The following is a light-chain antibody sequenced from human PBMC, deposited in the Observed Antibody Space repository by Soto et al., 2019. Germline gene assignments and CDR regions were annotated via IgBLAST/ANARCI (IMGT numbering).Light chain of an antibody. CDR2: GAS. J-gene: IGKJ4*01. V-gene: IGKV3-15*01. CDR3: QQYNYWPLT. Sequence: EIVMTQSPATLSVSPGERVTLSCRASQSVSIYLAWYQQRPGQAPRPLIYGASNRATGIPARFSASGSGTEFTLTINSLQSEDFAVYYCQQYNYWPLTFGGGTRVEI. CDR1: QSVSIY.